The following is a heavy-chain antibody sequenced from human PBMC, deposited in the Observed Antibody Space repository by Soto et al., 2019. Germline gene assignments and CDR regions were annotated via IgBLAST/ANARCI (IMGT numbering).Heavy chain of an antibody. V-gene: IGHV1-69*01. J-gene: IGHJ6*02. CDR3: AAELGFGKLSVV. D-gene: IGHD3-10*01. Sequence: QVQVVQSGVEVRRPGSSVKVSCKASGDTFKNCVISWVRQAPGQGLEWMGGIIPLFGTTEFAHRFQGRLTTTTDESTTTAYMELSRLRSEDTATYYCAAELGFGKLSVVWGQGTTVIVSS. CDR1: GDTFKNCV. CDR2: IIPLFGTT.